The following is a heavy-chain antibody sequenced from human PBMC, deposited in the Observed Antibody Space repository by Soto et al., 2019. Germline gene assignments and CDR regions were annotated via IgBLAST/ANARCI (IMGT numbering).Heavy chain of an antibody. D-gene: IGHD3-22*01. CDR1: GFTFSSYG. CDR2: ISYDGSNR. CDR3: ARRMIVVAHDAFDI. V-gene: IGHV3-30*03. Sequence: GGSLRLSCAASGFTFSSYGMHWVRQAPGKGLEWVAVISYDGSNRYYADSVKGRFTISRDNSKNTLYLQMNSLRAEDTAVYYCARRMIVVAHDAFDIWGQGTMVTVSS. J-gene: IGHJ3*02.